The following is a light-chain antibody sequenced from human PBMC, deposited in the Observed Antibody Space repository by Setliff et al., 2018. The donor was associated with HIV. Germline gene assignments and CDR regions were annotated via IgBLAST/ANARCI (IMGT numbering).Light chain of an antibody. V-gene: IGLV2-14*03. Sequence: QSVLTPPASVSGSPGQSITISCTGTSSDIGSSNFVSWYQQHPGKAPKVMIYNVDKRPSGVSNRFSGSKSGNTASLTISGLQTEDEADYYCSSYSINNLYVFATGTKV. CDR1: SSDIGSSNF. J-gene: IGLJ1*01. CDR3: SSYSINNLYV. CDR2: NVD.